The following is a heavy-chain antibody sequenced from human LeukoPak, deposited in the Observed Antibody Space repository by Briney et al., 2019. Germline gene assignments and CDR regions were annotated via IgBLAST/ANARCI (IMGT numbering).Heavy chain of an antibody. Sequence: KPSETVSLTCTVSGDSISTYQWSWIRQPPGKGLEWIGYISYSGGTMYNPSLRSRVTISIDTSKDQFSLELSSVTAADTAVYYCARVGRGDHTWGSYSFDYWGQGALVTVSS. V-gene: IGHV4-59*01. CDR1: GDSISTYQ. CDR2: ISYSGGT. D-gene: IGHD3-16*01. CDR3: ARVGRGDHTWGSYSFDY. J-gene: IGHJ4*02.